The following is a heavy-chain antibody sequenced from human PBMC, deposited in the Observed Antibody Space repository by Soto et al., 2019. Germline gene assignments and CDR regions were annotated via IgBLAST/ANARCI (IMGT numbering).Heavy chain of an antibody. V-gene: IGHV1-18*01. CDR3: ARDRGYSSSSWLFDY. CDR2: ISAYNGNT. D-gene: IGHD6-13*01. CDR1: GYTFTSYG. J-gene: IGHJ4*02. Sequence: ASVKVSCKASGYTFTSYGISWVRQAPGQGLEWMGWISAYNGNTNYAQKLQGRVTMTTDTSTSTAYMELRSLRSDDTAVYYCARDRGYSSSSWLFDYWGQGTLVTVSS.